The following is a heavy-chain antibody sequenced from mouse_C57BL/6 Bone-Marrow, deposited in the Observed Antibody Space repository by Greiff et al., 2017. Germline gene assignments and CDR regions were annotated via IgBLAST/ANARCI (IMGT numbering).Heavy chain of an antibody. CDR1: GYTFTSYW. D-gene: IGHD2-4*01. CDR3: ARPDYDGAMDY. CDR2: IHPNSGST. V-gene: IGHV1-64*01. J-gene: IGHJ4*01. Sequence: VQLKQPGAELVKPGASVKLSCKASGYTFTSYWMHWVKQRPGQGLEWIGMIHPNSGSTNYNEKFKSKATLTVDKSSSTAYMQLSSLTSEDSAVYYCARPDYDGAMDYWGQGTSVTVSS.